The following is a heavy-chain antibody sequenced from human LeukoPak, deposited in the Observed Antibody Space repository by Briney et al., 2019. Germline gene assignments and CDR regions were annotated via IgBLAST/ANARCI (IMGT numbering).Heavy chain of an antibody. Sequence: PGGSLRLSCAASGFTFSSYSMNWVRQAPGKGLEWVSYISSSSSTIYYADSVKGRFTISRDNAKNSLYLQMNSLRAEDTAVYYCAKTLHYGHYGKFDYWGQGTLVTVSS. V-gene: IGHV3-48*01. CDR2: ISSSSSTI. CDR3: AKTLHYGHYGKFDY. J-gene: IGHJ4*02. CDR1: GFTFSSYS. D-gene: IGHD4-17*01.